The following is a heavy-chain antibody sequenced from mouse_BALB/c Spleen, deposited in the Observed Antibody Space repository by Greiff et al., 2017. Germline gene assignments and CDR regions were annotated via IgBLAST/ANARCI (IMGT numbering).Heavy chain of an antibody. CDR1: GFTFSDYY. V-gene: IGHV5-4*02. Sequence: DVMLVESGGGLVKPGGSLKLSCAASGFTFSDYYMYWVRQTPEKRLEWVATISDGGSYTYYPDSVKGRFTISRDNAKNNLYLQMSSLKSEDTAMYYCARDVLDYWGQGTSVTVSS. CDR2: ISDGGSYT. CDR3: ARDVLDY. J-gene: IGHJ4*01.